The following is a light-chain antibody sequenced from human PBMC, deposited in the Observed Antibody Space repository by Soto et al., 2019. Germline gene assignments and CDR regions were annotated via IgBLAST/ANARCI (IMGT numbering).Light chain of an antibody. J-gene: IGLJ2*01. Sequence: QSALTQPASVSGSPGQSITISCTGTSSDVGAYNYVSWYQQHPVKAPKLMIYDVSSRPSGISNRFSGSKSGNTASLTISGVQAEDEAYYYCSSYASSSTVIFGGGTKVTVL. V-gene: IGLV2-14*01. CDR1: SSDVGAYNY. CDR2: DVS. CDR3: SSYASSSTVI.